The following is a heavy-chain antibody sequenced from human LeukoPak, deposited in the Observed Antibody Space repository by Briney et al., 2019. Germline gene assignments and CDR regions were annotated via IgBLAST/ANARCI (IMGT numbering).Heavy chain of an antibody. Sequence: SVKVSCKASGGTFSSYATSWVRQAPGQGLEWMGGIIPIFGTANYAQKFQGRVTITADESTSTAYMELSSLRSEDTAVYYCARPVDYYYYGMDVWGQGTTVTVSS. D-gene: IGHD4-23*01. CDR3: ARPVDYYYYGMDV. CDR2: IIPIFGTA. CDR1: GGTFSSYA. V-gene: IGHV1-69*01. J-gene: IGHJ6*02.